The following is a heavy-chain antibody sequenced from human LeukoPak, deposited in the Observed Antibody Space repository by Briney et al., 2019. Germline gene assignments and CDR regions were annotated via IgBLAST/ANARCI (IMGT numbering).Heavy chain of an antibody. CDR3: AKPAMSGYGIFDY. D-gene: IGHD5-12*01. J-gene: IGHJ4*02. V-gene: IGHV3-30*02. CDR2: IRYDGSNK. CDR1: GFTFSSYG. Sequence: GGSLRLSCAASGFTFSSYGMHWVRQAPGKGLEWVAFIRYDGSNKYYADCVKGRFTISRDNSKNTLYLQMNSLRAEDTAVYYCAKPAMSGYGIFDYWGQGTLVTVSS.